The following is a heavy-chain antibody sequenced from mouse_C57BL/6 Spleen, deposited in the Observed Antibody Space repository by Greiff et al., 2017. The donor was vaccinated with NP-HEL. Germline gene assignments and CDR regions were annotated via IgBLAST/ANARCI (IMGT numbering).Heavy chain of an antibody. V-gene: IGHV14-1*01. CDR3: TYYYSNQFDY. CDR1: GFNIKDYY. CDR2: IDPEDGDT. J-gene: IGHJ2*01. D-gene: IGHD2-5*01. Sequence: VHVKQSGAELVRPGASVKLSCTASGFNIKDYYMHWVKQRPEQGLEWIGRIDPEDGDTEYAPKFQGKATMTADTSSNTAYLQLSSLTSEDTAVYYCTYYYSNQFDYWGQGTTLTVSS.